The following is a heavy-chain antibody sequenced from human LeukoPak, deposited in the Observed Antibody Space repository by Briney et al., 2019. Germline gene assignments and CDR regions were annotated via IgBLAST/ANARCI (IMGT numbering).Heavy chain of an antibody. CDR1: GGSISSSNW. J-gene: IGHJ6*02. Sequence: SETLSLTCAVSGGSISSSNWWRWVRQPPGKGLEWIGEIYHSGSTNYNPSLKSRVTISVDKSKNQFSLKLSSVTAADTAVYYCARDARHRSSIAAAGYYYYYGMDVWGQGTTVTVSS. V-gene: IGHV4-4*02. CDR3: ARDARHRSSIAAAGYYYYYGMDV. D-gene: IGHD6-6*01. CDR2: IYHSGST.